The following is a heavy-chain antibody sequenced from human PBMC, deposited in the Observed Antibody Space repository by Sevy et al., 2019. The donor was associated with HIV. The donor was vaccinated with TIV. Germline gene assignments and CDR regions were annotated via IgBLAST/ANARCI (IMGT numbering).Heavy chain of an antibody. V-gene: IGHV3-53*01. Sequence: GESLKISCAASGFTVSSNYMSWVRQAPGKGLEWVSVIYSGGSTYYADSVKGRFTISRDNSKNTLCLQMNSLRAEDTAVFYCASGSITMVRGVIRDAFDIWGQGTMVTVSS. CDR1: GFTVSSNY. CDR3: ASGSITMVRGVIRDAFDI. J-gene: IGHJ3*02. D-gene: IGHD3-10*01. CDR2: IYSGGST.